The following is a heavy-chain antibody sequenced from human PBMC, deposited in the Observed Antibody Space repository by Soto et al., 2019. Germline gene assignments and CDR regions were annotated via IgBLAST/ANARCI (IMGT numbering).Heavy chain of an antibody. J-gene: IGHJ4*02. V-gene: IGHV3-23*01. CDR3: AKGKGVGATPDGANC. CDR1: GFTFSSYG. D-gene: IGHD1-26*01. CDR2: IRSDGDTT. Sequence: EVQVLESGGGLVQPGGSLRLSCAASGFTFSSYGMNWVRQAPGKGXEXVSGIRSDGDTTYNADSVKGRFTVSRDTSKNTVDLQMNSLRAEDTAVYYCAKGKGVGATPDGANCWGQGTLVTVSS.